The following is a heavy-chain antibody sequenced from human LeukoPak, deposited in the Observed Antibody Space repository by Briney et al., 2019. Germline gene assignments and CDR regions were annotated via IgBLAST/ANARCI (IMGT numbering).Heavy chain of an antibody. CDR3: AKDIYARSSGYAAFHY. D-gene: IGHD3-22*01. Sequence: GGSLRLSCAVSGFTFDDYAMHWVRQAPGKGLEWVSGITWNSGSIDYADSVKGRFTISRDNAKNSLYLQMNSLRAEDTALYYCAKDIYARSSGYAAFHYWGQGTLVTVSS. V-gene: IGHV3-9*01. J-gene: IGHJ4*02. CDR1: GFTFDDYA. CDR2: ITWNSGSI.